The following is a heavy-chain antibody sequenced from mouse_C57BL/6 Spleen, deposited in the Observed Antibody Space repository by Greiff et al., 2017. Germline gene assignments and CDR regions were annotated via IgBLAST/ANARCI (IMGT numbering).Heavy chain of an antibody. CDR3: ASLYYGNPFDY. CDR1: GYSITSGYY. CDR2: ISYDGSN. V-gene: IGHV3-6*01. Sequence: EVQLQESGPGLVKPSQSLSLTCSVTGYSITSGYYWNWIRQFPGNKLEWMGYISYDGSNNYNPSLKNRISITRDTSKNQFFLKLNSVTTEDTATYYCASLYYGNPFDYWGQGTTLTVSS. D-gene: IGHD2-1*01. J-gene: IGHJ2*01.